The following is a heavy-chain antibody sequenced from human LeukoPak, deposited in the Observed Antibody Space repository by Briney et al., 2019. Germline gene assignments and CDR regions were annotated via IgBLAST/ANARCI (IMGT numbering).Heavy chain of an antibody. Sequence: SETLSLTCAGYGGSFSGYYWRWIRQPPGKGLEWIGEINHSGSTNYNPSLKSRVTISVDTSKNQFSLKLSSVTAADTAVYYCARGERGDSSGSFDYWGQGTLVTVSS. CDR3: ARGERGDSSGSFDY. CDR2: INHSGST. J-gene: IGHJ4*02. CDR1: GGSFSGYY. D-gene: IGHD3-22*01. V-gene: IGHV4-34*01.